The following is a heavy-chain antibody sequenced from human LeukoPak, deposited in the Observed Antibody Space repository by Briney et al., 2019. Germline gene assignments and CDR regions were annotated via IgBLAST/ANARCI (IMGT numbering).Heavy chain of an antibody. CDR1: GFTLRTYD. V-gene: IGHV3-48*01. D-gene: IGHD5-18*01. J-gene: IGHJ3*02. CDR2: ISSRGSSI. Sequence: GGSLRLSCAASGFTLRTYDMSWVRQAPGRGLEWVSYISSRGSSIYYADPVKGRFTISRDDAMNSLYLQMNSLRAEDTAVYYCGRDPGYGYSGAFDIWGQGTMVTVSS. CDR3: GRDPGYGYSGAFDI.